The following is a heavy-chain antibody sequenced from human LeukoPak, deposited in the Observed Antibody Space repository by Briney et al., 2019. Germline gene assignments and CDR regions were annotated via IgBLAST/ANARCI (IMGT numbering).Heavy chain of an antibody. CDR2: ISSTRPTI. D-gene: IGHD6-19*01. V-gene: IGHV3-48*01. CDR1: GFSFSSYN. J-gene: IGHJ5*02. Sequence: GGSLRLSCAASGFSFSSYNMNWVRQAPGKGLEWISYISSTRPTIYYADSVKGRFTISRDNSKNTLYLQMNSLRAEDTAVYYCAKGGYSSGWHNWFDPWGQGTLVTVSS. CDR3: AKGGYSSGWHNWFDP.